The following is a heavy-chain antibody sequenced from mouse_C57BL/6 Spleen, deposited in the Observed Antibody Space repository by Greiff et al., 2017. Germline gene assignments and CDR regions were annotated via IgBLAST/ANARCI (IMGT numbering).Heavy chain of an antibody. V-gene: IGHV1-18*01. J-gene: IGHJ1*03. CDR1: GYTFTDYN. D-gene: IGHD1-1*01. CDR2: INPNNGGT. CDR3: ARGYGSSRHWYFDV. Sequence: VQLKQSGPELVKPGASVKIPCKASGYTFTDYNMDWVKQSHGKSLEWIGDINPNNGGTIYNQKFKGKATLTVDKSSSTAYMELRSLTSEDTAVYYCARGYGSSRHWYFDVWGTGTTVTVSS.